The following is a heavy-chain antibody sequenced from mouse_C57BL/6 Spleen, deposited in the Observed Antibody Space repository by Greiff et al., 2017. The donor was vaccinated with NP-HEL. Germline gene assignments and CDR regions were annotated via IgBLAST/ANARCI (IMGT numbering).Heavy chain of an antibody. CDR1: GYTFTSYW. J-gene: IGHJ2*01. Sequence: QVQLQQPGAELVKPGASVKLSCKASGYTFTSYWMQWVKQRPGQGLEWIGEIDPSDSYTNYNQKFKGKATLTVDTSSSTAYMQLSSLTSEDSAVYYCARGHDYGRYYFDYWGQGTTLTVSS. CDR3: ARGHDYGRYYFDY. CDR2: IDPSDSYT. V-gene: IGHV1-50*01. D-gene: IGHD2-4*01.